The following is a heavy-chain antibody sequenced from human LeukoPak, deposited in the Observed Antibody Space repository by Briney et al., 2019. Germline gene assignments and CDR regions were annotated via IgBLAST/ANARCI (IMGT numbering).Heavy chain of an antibody. CDR3: ARDGPSMSIQV. CDR1: GFTLSDFA. CDR2: IDRGDNT. Sequence: GGSLRLSCTASGFTLSDFAMNWVRQAPGKGLEWVSVIDRGDNTNYADSAKGRFTISRDNSKNTLYLQMNSLTADDTAVYYCARDGPSMSIQVWGQGTLVTVSS. D-gene: IGHD6-6*01. J-gene: IGHJ1*01. V-gene: IGHV3-66*01.